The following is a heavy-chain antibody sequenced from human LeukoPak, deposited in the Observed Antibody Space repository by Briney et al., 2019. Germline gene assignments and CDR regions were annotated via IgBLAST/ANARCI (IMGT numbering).Heavy chain of an antibody. V-gene: IGHV1-18*01. CDR3: ARVEVGATTLGYFQH. CDR2: ISAYNGNT. D-gene: IGHD1-26*01. Sequence: ASVKVSCKASGYTFTSYGISCVRQAPGQGLEWMGWISAYNGNTNYAQKLQGRVTMTTDTSTSTAYMELRSLRSDDTAVYYCARVEVGATTLGYFQHWGQGTLVTVSS. J-gene: IGHJ1*01. CDR1: GYTFTSYG.